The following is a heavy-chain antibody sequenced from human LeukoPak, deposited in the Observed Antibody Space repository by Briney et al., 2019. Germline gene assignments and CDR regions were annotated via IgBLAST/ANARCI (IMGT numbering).Heavy chain of an antibody. CDR3: ARAATAYCGGDCYSTHFDY. CDR2: TYYRSKWYN. D-gene: IGHD2-21*02. V-gene: IGHV6-1*01. J-gene: IGHJ4*02. Sequence: SQTLSLTCAISGDSVSSNSAAWNWIRQSPSRGLEWLGRTYYRSKWYNDYAVSVKSRITINPDTSKNQFSLQLNSVTPEDTAVYYCARAATAYCGGDCYSTHFDYWGQGTLVTVSS. CDR1: GDSVSSNSAA.